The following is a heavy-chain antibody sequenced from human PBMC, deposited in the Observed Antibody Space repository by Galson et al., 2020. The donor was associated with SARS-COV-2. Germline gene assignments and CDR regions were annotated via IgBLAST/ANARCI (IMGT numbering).Heavy chain of an antibody. CDR2: ISSSSSYI. J-gene: IGHJ5*02. CDR1: GFTFSSYS. CDR3: ARGTYYYDSSGSNWFDP. V-gene: IGHV3-21*01. Sequence: GGSLRLSCAASGFTFSSYSMNWVRQAPGKGLEWVSSISSSSSYIYYADSVKGRFTISRDNAKNSLYLQMNSLRAEDTAVYYCARGTYYYDSSGSNWFDPWGQGTLATVSS. D-gene: IGHD3-22*01.